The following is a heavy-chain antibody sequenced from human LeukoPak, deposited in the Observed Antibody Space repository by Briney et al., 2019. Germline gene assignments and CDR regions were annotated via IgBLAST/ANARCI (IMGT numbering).Heavy chain of an antibody. J-gene: IGHJ5*02. CDR2: IIPILGIA. V-gene: IGHV1-69*04. CDR3: ARGYYSSSSGWFDP. CDR1: GGTFSSYA. D-gene: IGHD6-6*01. Sequence: SVKVSCKASGGTFSSYAISWVRQAPGQGLEWMGRIIPILGIANYAQKFQGRATITADKSTSTAYMELSSLRSEDTAVYYCARGYYSSSSGWFDPWVQGTLVTVSS.